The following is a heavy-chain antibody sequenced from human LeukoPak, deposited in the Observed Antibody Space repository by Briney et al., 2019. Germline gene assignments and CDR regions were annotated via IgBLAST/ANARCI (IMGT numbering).Heavy chain of an antibody. D-gene: IGHD3-22*01. Sequence: LRLSCTASGFTFGDYAMSWVRQAPGKGLEWIGSIHPSGMLYNNPSLESRVTMSRDTSKNQFSLNLNSVTAADTAVYFCSRGLDSRKLGYWGQGILVTVSS. CDR3: SRGLDSRKLGY. CDR1: GFTFGDYA. CDR2: IHPSGML. V-gene: IGHV4-31*02. J-gene: IGHJ4*02.